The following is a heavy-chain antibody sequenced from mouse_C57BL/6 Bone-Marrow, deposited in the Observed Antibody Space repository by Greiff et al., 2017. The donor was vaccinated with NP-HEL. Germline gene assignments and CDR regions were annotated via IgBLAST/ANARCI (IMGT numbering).Heavy chain of an antibody. CDR2: ISGGGGNT. Sequence: EVKLVEPGGGLVKPGGSLKLSCAASGFTFSSYTMSWVRQTPEKRLEWVATISGGGGNTYYPDSVKGRFTISRDNAKNTLYLQMSSLRSEDTALYYCARKNYYAYWGQGTLVTVSA. J-gene: IGHJ3*01. CDR3: ARKNYYAY. V-gene: IGHV5-9*01. D-gene: IGHD1-1*01. CDR1: GFTFSSYT.